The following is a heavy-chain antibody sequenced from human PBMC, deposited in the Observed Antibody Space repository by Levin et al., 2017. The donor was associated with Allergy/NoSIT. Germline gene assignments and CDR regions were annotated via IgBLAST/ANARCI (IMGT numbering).Heavy chain of an antibody. Sequence: GGSLRLSCAASGFTFSTYAMSWVRQAPGKGLEWVSAISGSGGSTYYADSVKGRFTISRDNSKNTLYLQMNSLRAEDTAVYYCAGGSGGHYNYYYMDVWGKGTTVTVSS. CDR2: ISGSGGST. D-gene: IGHD3-10*01. CDR3: AGGSGGHYNYYYMDV. CDR1: GFTFSTYA. V-gene: IGHV3-23*01. J-gene: IGHJ6*03.